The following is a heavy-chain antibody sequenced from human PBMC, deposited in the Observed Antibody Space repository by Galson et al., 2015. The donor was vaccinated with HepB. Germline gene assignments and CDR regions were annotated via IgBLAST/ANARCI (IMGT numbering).Heavy chain of an antibody. CDR3: GGGDRNYDMDV. J-gene: IGHJ6*02. CDR2: INTDGTSA. V-gene: IGHV3-74*01. CDR1: GFTFSSYW. Sequence: SLRLSCAASGFTFSSYWMHWVRQAPGKGLVWVARINTDGTSASYADSVKGRFTISRDNAKNTLYLQMNSLGAEDTAVYYCGGGDRNYDMDVWGQGTTVTVSS.